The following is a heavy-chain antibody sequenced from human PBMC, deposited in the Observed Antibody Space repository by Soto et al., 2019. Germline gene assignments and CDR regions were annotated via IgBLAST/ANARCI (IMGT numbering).Heavy chain of an antibody. J-gene: IGHJ5*02. Sequence: QVQLVQSGAEVKKPGASVKVSCKASGYTFTSYDINWVRQATGQGLEWMGWMNPNSGNTGDAQKFQGRGTMTRNTSISTAYMELSSLRSEDTAVYYCARGPILEWLNWFDPWGQGTLVTVSS. CDR1: GYTFTSYD. CDR3: ARGPILEWLNWFDP. V-gene: IGHV1-8*01. CDR2: MNPNSGNT. D-gene: IGHD3-3*01.